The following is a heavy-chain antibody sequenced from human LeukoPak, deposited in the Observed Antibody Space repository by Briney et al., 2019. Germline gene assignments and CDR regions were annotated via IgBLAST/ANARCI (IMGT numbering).Heavy chain of an antibody. Sequence: GGSLRLSCAASGFTVSSYYMSWVRQAPGKGLEWVSVIYSGGSTYYADSVRGRFTISRDNSKNTLYLQMNSLRAEDTAVYYCARGLSGDPYYFDYWGQETLVTVSS. CDR1: GFTVSSYY. D-gene: IGHD7-27*01. CDR3: ARGLSGDPYYFDY. CDR2: IYSGGST. V-gene: IGHV3-66*02. J-gene: IGHJ4*02.